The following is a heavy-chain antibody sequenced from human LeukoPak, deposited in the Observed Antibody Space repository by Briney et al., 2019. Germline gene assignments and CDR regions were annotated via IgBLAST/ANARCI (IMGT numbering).Heavy chain of an antibody. D-gene: IGHD5-12*01. CDR3: ARYSGYDGAGTSFDP. V-gene: IGHV4-34*01. J-gene: IGHJ5*02. Sequence: PSETLSLICAVYGGSFSGYYWSWIRQPPGKGLEWIGEINHSGSTNYNPSLKSRVTISVDTSKNQFSLKLSSVTAADTAVYYCARYSGYDGAGTSFDPWGQGTLVTVSS. CDR2: INHSGST. CDR1: GGSFSGYY.